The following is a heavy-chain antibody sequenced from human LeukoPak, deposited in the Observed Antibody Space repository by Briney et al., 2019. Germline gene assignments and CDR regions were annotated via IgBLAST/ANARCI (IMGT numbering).Heavy chain of an antibody. J-gene: IGHJ3*02. D-gene: IGHD1-1*01. CDR2: ISSNGGST. Sequence: PGGSLRLSCSASGLSFSRYPMNWVRQAPGKGLEYASAISSNGGSTYYADSVKGRFTISRDNSKNTMYLQMNSLRGEDTAVYYCVKDQAGTTGNAFDIWGQGTAVTVSS. CDR3: VKDQAGTTGNAFDI. CDR1: GLSFSRYP. V-gene: IGHV3-64D*06.